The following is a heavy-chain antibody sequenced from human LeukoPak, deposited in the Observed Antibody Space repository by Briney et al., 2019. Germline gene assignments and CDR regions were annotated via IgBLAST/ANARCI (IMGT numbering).Heavy chain of an antibody. Sequence: ASVTVSCKASGYTFTGYYMHWVRQAPGQGLEWMGWINPNSGGTNYAQKFQGRVTMTRDTSISTAYMELSRLKSDDTAVYYCARGPHQYSSSWYPRTLYYFDYWGQGTLVTVSS. CDR3: ARGPHQYSSSWYPRTLYYFDY. D-gene: IGHD6-13*01. J-gene: IGHJ4*02. CDR2: INPNSGGT. CDR1: GYTFTGYY. V-gene: IGHV1-2*02.